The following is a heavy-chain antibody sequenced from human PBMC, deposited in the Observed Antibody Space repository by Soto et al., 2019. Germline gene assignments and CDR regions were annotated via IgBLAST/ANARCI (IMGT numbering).Heavy chain of an antibody. V-gene: IGHV4-31*03. CDR1: GGSISSGGYY. CDR3: ARATGAPPYYYYYMDV. J-gene: IGHJ6*03. CDR2: IYYSGST. Sequence: QVQLQESGPGLVKASQTLSLTCTVSGGSISSGGYYWSWIRQHPGKGLEWIGYIYYSGSTYYNPSLKSRVTISVDTSKNQFSLKLSSVTAAHTAVYYCARATGAPPYYYYYMDVWGKGTTVTVSS.